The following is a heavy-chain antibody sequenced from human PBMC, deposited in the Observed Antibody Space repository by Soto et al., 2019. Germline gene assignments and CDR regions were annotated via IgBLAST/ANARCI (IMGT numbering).Heavy chain of an antibody. V-gene: IGHV1-46*01. CDR3: ARDSVGVRAFDI. CDR1: GYTFTSYG. CDR2: INPSSGNT. Sequence: ASVKVSCKASGYTFTSYGISWVRQAPGQGLEWMGIINPSSGNTNYAQKFQGRVTMTRDTSTSTVYMELSSLRSEDTAVYYCARDSVGVRAFDIWGQGTMVTVSS. D-gene: IGHD3-16*01. J-gene: IGHJ3*02.